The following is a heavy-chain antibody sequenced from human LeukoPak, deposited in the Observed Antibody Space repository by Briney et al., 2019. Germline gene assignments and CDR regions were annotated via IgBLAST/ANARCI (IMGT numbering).Heavy chain of an antibody. J-gene: IGHJ5*02. CDR2: INPSGGST. CDR1: GYTFTSYD. CDR3: ASGGYYYGSGSYSPYNWFDP. Sequence: ASVKVSCKASGYTFTSYDINWVRQATGQGLEWMGIINPSGGSTSYAQKFQGRVTMTRDMSTSTVYMELSSLRSEDTAVYYCASGGYYYGSGSYSPYNWFDPWGQGSLVTVSS. V-gene: IGHV1-46*01. D-gene: IGHD3-10*01.